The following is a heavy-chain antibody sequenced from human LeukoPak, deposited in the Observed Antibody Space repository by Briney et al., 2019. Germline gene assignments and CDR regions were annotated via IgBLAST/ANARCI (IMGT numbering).Heavy chain of an antibody. CDR3: ARDKAAAVGYFDY. D-gene: IGHD6-13*01. CDR1: GFTFSSYA. CDR2: ISGSGGST. Sequence: GGSLRLSCAAPGFTFSSYAMSWVRQAPGKGLEWVSAISGSGGSTYYADSVKGRFTISRDNSKNTLYLQMNSLRAEDTAVYYCARDKAAAVGYFDYWGQGTLVTVSS. V-gene: IGHV3-23*01. J-gene: IGHJ4*02.